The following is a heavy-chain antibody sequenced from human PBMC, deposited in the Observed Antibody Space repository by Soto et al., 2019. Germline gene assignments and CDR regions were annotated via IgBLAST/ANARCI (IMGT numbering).Heavy chain of an antibody. V-gene: IGHV4-39*01. J-gene: IGHJ4*02. D-gene: IGHD3-9*01. CDR3: ARLEGLATISYYFDF. CDR1: GAPIRGSSYH. Sequence: SETLSLTCTVSGAPIRGSSYHWGWIRQPPGRGLEWIGSIYYSGNTYYSPSLQSRVTLSIDTSRDQFSLKLSSVSAADTAVYFCARLEGLATISYYFDFWGPGALVTVS. CDR2: IYYSGNT.